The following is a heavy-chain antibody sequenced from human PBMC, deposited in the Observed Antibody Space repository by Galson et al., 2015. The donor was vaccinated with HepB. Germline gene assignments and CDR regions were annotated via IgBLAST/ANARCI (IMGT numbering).Heavy chain of an antibody. CDR1: GFTFSSYG. CDR3: VKEYSGYDSPPWFLDI. D-gene: IGHD5-12*01. J-gene: IGHJ3*02. V-gene: IGHV3-30*18. CDR2: ISYDGSNK. Sequence: SLRLSCAASGFTFSSYGMHWVRQAPGKGLEWVAVISYDGSNKYYADSVKGRFTISRDNSGNTLYLQLSSLRAEDTAVYYCVKEYSGYDSPPWFLDIWGQGTLVTVSS.